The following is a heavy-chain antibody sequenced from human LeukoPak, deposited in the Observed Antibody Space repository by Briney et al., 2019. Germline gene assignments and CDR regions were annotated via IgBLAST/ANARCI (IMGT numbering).Heavy chain of an antibody. CDR2: IYYSGST. CDR1: GGPISSYY. Sequence: PSETLSLTCTVSGGPISSYYWSWIRQPPGKGLEWIGYIYYSGSTNYNPSLKSRVTISVDTSKNQFSLKLSSVTAADTAVYYCARNDYYYMDVWGKGTTVTVSS. CDR3: ARNDYYYMDV. J-gene: IGHJ6*03. V-gene: IGHV4-59*01.